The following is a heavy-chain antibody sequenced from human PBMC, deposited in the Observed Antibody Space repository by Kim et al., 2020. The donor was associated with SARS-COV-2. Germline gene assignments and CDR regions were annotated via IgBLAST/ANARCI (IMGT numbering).Heavy chain of an antibody. J-gene: IGHJ4*02. CDR3: STFYGPAGSY. D-gene: IGHD4-17*01. CDR1: GFTFSAYW. V-gene: IGHV3-7*01. CDR2: IKQDESEK. Sequence: GGSLRLSCIASGFTFSAYWMSWVRQAPGKGLEWVANIKQDESEKYYVDSVKGRFTISRDNAKNSLYLQMNTLGGDDTAAYYCSTFYGPAGSYWGQGTLVT.